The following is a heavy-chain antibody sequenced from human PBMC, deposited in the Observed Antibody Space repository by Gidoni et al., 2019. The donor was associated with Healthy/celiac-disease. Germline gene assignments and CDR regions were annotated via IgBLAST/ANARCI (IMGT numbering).Heavy chain of an antibody. J-gene: IGHJ4*02. V-gene: IGHV1-2*04. CDR1: GYPFTGYY. D-gene: IGHD3-22*01. Sequence: QVQLVQPGAEVKKPGSSVKVSCKAYGYPFTGYYMQWVRQAPGQGLEGMGWINPNSGGTNYAQKFQGWVPMTRDTSISTAYMELSRLRSDDTAVYYCARAYDSSGYVDYWGQGTLVTVSS. CDR3: ARAYDSSGYVDY. CDR2: INPNSGGT.